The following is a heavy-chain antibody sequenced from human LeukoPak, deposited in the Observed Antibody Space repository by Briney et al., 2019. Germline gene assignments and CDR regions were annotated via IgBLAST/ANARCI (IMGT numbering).Heavy chain of an antibody. CDR3: ARGALYYDYVWGSYPHY. CDR2: IYYSGST. Sequence: SETLSLTCTVSGGSISSYYWSWIRQPPGKGLEWIGYIYYSGSTNYNPSLKSRVTISVDTSKNQFSLRLSSVTAADTAVYYCARGALYYDYVWGSYPHYWGQGTLVTVSS. D-gene: IGHD3-16*01. CDR1: GGSISSYY. J-gene: IGHJ4*02. V-gene: IGHV4-59*08.